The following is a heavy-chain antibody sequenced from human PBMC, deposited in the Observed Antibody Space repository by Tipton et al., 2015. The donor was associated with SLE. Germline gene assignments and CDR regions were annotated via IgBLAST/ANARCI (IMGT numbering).Heavy chain of an antibody. V-gene: IGHV1-18*01. CDR2: ISAYNGNT. D-gene: IGHD6-13*01. CDR3: ARGIRIAAGSLYYFDY. J-gene: IGHJ4*02. CDR1: GYTFTSYG. Sequence: QVQLVQSGAEVKKPGASVEVSCKASGYTFTSYGISWVRQAPGQGLEWMGWISAYNGNTNYAQKLQGRVTMTTDASTSTACMELRSLRSEDTAVYYCARGIRIAAGSLYYFDYWGQGTLVTVSS.